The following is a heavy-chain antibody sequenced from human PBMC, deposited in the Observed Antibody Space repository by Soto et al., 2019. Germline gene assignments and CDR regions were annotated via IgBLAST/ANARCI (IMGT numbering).Heavy chain of an antibody. CDR1: GFTFSSYS. Sequence: GGSLRLSCAASGFTFSSYSMNWIRQAPGKGLEWVSSISSSSSYIYYADSVKGRFTISRDNAKNSLYLQMNSLRAEDTAVYYCARDRAWTLRGYYFDYWGQGTLVTVSS. D-gene: IGHD3-10*01. CDR3: ARDRAWTLRGYYFDY. J-gene: IGHJ4*02. V-gene: IGHV3-21*01. CDR2: ISSSSSYI.